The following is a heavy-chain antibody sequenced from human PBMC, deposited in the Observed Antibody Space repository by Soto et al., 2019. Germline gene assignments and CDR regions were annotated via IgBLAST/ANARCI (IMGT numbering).Heavy chain of an antibody. Sequence: ASVKVSCKASGYTFTSYGISWVRQAPGQGLEWMGWISAYNGNTNYAQKLQGRVTMTTDTSTSTAYMELRSLRSDDTAVYYCARAKDIWFGDRRGMNNWFDPWGQGTLVTVSS. J-gene: IGHJ5*02. CDR2: ISAYNGNT. CDR3: ARAKDIWFGDRRGMNNWFDP. CDR1: GYTFTSYG. V-gene: IGHV1-18*01. D-gene: IGHD3-10*01.